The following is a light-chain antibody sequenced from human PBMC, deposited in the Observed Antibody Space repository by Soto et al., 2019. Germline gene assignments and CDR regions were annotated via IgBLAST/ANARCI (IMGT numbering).Light chain of an antibody. J-gene: IGLJ1*01. V-gene: IGLV1-40*01. CDR2: SNA. CDR3: QSYDSSLTTYV. Sequence: QSVLTQPPSVSEAPGQRVTISCTGTSSDIGAGYDVHWYQQLPGAAPKLLIYSNAIRPSGVPDRSSASKSGTSASLAITGLRAEDEADYYCQSYDSSLTTYVFGTRTKVTVL. CDR1: SSDIGAGYD.